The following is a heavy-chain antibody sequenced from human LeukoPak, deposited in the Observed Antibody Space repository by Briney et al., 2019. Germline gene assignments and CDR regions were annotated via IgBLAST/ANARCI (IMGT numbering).Heavy chain of an antibody. V-gene: IGHV3-7*01. CDR3: AREGWRDGYDKPELENYSDY. Sequence: GGSLRLSCAASGFTFSSYWMSWVRQAPGKGLEWVANIKQDGSEKYYVGSVKGRFTISRDNAKNSLYLQMNSLRAEDTAVYYCAREGWRDGYDKPELENYSDYWGQGTLVTVSS. CDR2: IKQDGSEK. J-gene: IGHJ4*02. D-gene: IGHD5-24*01. CDR1: GFTFSSYW.